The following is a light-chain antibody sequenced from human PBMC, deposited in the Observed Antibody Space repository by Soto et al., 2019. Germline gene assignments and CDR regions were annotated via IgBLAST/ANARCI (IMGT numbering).Light chain of an antibody. J-gene: IGKJ5*01. CDR1: QGISIW. CDR3: QQATTFPLP. CDR2: AAS. V-gene: IGKV1-12*01. Sequence: DIQMTQSPSSLSASVGDRITITCRASQGISIWIAWYQQKPGNAPKLLIYAASSLQSGVPSRFSGSGSGTHFTLTISSLQPEDFATYYCQQATTFPLPFGQAKRLEIK.